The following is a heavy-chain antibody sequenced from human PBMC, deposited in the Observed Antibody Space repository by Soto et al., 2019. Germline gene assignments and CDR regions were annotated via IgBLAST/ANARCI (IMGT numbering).Heavy chain of an antibody. CDR2: ISGSGGST. CDR3: AKGVVSPPLSYWYYYGMDV. J-gene: IGHJ6*02. Sequence: EVQLLESGGGLVQPGGSLRLSCAASGFTFSSYAMSWVRQAPGKGLEWVSAISGSGGSTYYADSVKGQFTISRDNSKNTLYLQMNSLGAEDTAVYYCAKGVVSPPLSYWYYYGMDVWGQGTTVTVSS. CDR1: GFTFSSYA. V-gene: IGHV3-23*01. D-gene: IGHD2-2*01.